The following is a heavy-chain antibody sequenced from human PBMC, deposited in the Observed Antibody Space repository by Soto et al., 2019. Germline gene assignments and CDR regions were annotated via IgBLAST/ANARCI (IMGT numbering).Heavy chain of an antibody. V-gene: IGHV3-7*01. D-gene: IGHD2-2*01. CDR2: IKQDGSEK. Sequence: EVQQVESGGGLVQPGGSLRLSCAASGFTFSSYWMSWIRQAPGKGLEWVANIKQDGSEKYYVDSVKGRFTISRDNAKNSLYLQMNSLRAEDTAVYYCARGRGCSTGCHNFDYWGQGTLVTVSS. CDR1: GFTFSSYW. CDR3: ARGRGCSTGCHNFDY. J-gene: IGHJ4*02.